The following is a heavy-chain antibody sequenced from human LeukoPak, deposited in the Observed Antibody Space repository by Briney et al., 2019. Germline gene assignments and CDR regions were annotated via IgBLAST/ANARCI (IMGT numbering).Heavy chain of an antibody. CDR2: IYTSGST. J-gene: IGHJ4*02. CDR1: GGSISSGSYY. Sequence: SETLSLTCTVSGGSISSGSYYWSWTRQPAGKGLEWIGRIYTSGSTNYNPSLKSRVTISVDTSKNQFSLKLSSVTAADTAVYYCARHVPYSSGYHFDYWGQGTLVTVSS. V-gene: IGHV4-61*02. D-gene: IGHD3-22*01. CDR3: ARHVPYSSGYHFDY.